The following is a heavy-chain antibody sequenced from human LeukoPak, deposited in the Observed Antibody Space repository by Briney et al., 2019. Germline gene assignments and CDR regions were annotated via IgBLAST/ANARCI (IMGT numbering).Heavy chain of an antibody. CDR1: GFTFSDYY. J-gene: IGHJ4*02. D-gene: IGHD3-22*01. CDR3: ARDDSSGYYPH. V-gene: IGHV3-11*01. Sequence: GGSLRLSRAASGFTFSDYYMSWIRQAPGKGLEWVSYISSSGSTIYYADSVKGRFTISRDNAKNSLYLQMNSLRAEDTAVYYCARDDSSGYYPHWGQGTLVTVSS. CDR2: ISSSGSTI.